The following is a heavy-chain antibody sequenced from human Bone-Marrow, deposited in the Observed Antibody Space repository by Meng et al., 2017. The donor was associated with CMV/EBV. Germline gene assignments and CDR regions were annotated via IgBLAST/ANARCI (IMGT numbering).Heavy chain of an antibody. CDR3: ARDNRYSYGSNVDY. D-gene: IGHD5-18*01. V-gene: IGHV3-20*04. J-gene: IGHJ4*02. CDR2: FNWNGGST. CDR1: GFTFDDYG. Sequence: GESLKISCAASGFTFDDYGMSWVRQAPGKGLEWVSGFNWNGGSTGYADSVKGRFTISRDNPKNSLYLQMNSLRAEDTVLYYGARDNRYSYGSNVDYWGQGTLVTVSS.